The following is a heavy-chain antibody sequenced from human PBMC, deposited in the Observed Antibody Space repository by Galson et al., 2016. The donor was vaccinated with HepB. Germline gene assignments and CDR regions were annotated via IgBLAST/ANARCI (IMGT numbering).Heavy chain of an antibody. Sequence: SLRLSCAASGFTFSSYSMNWVRQAPGKGLEWVSCISSSSRHIYYSDSLKGRVTISRDNAKNSLFLQVNSLRDEDTAVYYCARGKTHNHYYYGMDVWGQGTTVTVS. V-gene: IGHV3-21*01. CDR2: ISSSSRHI. J-gene: IGHJ6*02. CDR3: ARGKTHNHYYYGMDV. CDR1: GFTFSSYS.